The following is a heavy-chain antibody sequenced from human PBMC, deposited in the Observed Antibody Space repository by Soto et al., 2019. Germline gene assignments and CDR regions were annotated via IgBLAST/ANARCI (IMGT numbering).Heavy chain of an antibody. V-gene: IGHV4-30-2*01. CDR3: ASTRGSGSYYYYGMDV. CDR2: IYHSGST. Sequence: PSETLSLTCAVSGGSIISGGYSFICIRQPPWKGLEWIGYIYHSGSTYYNPSLKSRVTISVDRSKNQFSLKLSSVTAADTAVYYCASTRGSGSYYYYGMDVWGQGTTVTVSS. D-gene: IGHD3-10*01. CDR1: GGSIISGGYS. J-gene: IGHJ6*02.